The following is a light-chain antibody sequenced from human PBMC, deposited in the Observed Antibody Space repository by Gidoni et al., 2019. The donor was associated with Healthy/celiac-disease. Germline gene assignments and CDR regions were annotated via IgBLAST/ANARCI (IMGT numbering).Light chain of an antibody. CDR2: GAS. CDR1: QSVSSN. Sequence: EIAMTQSPATLSVSPGERATLSCRASQSVSSNLAWYQQKPGQAPRLLIYGASTRATGIPARFSGSGSGTEFTLTISSLQSEDFAVYYCQQYNNWPPTFGQGTKVEIK. J-gene: IGKJ1*01. V-gene: IGKV3-15*01. CDR3: QQYNNWPPT.